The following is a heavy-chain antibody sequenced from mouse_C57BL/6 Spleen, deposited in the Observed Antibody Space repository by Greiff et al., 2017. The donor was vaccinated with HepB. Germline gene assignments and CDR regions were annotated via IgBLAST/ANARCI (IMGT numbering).Heavy chain of an antibody. CDR1: GYTFTSYG. J-gene: IGHJ2*01. Sequence: VQLQQSGAELARPGASVKLSCKASGYTFTSYGISWVKQRTGQGLEWIGEIYPRSGNTYYNEKFKGKATLTADKTSSNAYMELRRLTSEDSAVYFCARKGVTGLFDYWGQGTTLTVSS. V-gene: IGHV1-81*01. CDR3: ARKGVTGLFDY. D-gene: IGHD4-1*01. CDR2: IYPRSGNT.